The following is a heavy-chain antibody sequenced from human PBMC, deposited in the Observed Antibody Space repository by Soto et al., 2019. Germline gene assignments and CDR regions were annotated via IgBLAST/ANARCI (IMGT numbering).Heavy chain of an antibody. J-gene: IGHJ4*02. CDR2: ICYSGST. Sequence: QVQLQESGPGLVKPSQTLSLTCTVSGDSLSSADYCWSWIRQAPRQCLEWIGYICYSGSTYHNPSLKSRTSMSVDTSKKQFSLKLASVTAADTAVYYCAREESGLFDYWGQGRLVTVSS. D-gene: IGHD5-12*01. CDR1: GDSLSSADYC. V-gene: IGHV4-30-4*01. CDR3: AREESGLFDY.